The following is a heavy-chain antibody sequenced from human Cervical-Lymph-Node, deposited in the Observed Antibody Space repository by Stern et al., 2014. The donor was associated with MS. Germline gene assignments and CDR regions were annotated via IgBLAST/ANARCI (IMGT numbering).Heavy chain of an antibody. J-gene: IGHJ4*02. Sequence: EVQLVESGAEVKKPGESLKIACKGSGYNFTSYWIGWVRQMPGKGLEWMGIIYPGHSDARYSPSFQGQVPISADKSISTAYLQWSSLKASDTAMYYCARHCAKREQCAFDYWGQGTLVTVSS. CDR3: ARHCAKREQCAFDY. V-gene: IGHV5-51*01. CDR2: IYPGHSDA. CDR1: GYNFTSYW. D-gene: IGHD6-19*01.